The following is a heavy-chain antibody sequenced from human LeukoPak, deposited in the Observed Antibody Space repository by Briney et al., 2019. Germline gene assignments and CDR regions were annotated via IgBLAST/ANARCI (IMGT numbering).Heavy chain of an antibody. CDR2: IYSGGST. Sequence: GGSLRLSCAASGFTVGSNYMSWVRQAPGKGLEWVSVIYSGGSTDYADSVKGRFTISRDNSKNTLYLQMNSLRVEDTAVYYCARGGEYCSSSSCYYYWGQGTLVTVSS. CDR3: ARGGEYCSSSSCYYY. J-gene: IGHJ4*02. CDR1: GFTVGSNY. D-gene: IGHD2-2*01. V-gene: IGHV3-53*01.